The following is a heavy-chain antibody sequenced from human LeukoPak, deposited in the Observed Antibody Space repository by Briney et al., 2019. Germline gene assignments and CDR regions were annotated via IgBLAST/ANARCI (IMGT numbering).Heavy chain of an antibody. V-gene: IGHV4-59*01. D-gene: IGHD3-22*01. J-gene: IGHJ6*02. Sequence: SETLSLTCTVSGGSISSYYWSWIRQPPGKGLEWIGYIYYSGSTNYNPSLKSRVTISVDTSKNQFSLKLSSVTAVDTAVYYCARERRYYDSSYGMDVWGQGTTVTVSS. CDR2: IYYSGST. CDR1: GGSISSYY. CDR3: ARERRYYDSSYGMDV.